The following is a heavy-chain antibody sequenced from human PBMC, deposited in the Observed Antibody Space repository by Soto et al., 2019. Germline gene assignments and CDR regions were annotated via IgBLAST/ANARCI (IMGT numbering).Heavy chain of an antibody. Sequence: EVQLVESGGGLVQPGGSLRLSCAASGFTFNNHWMHWVRQAPGRGLECVSRITGDGSFTSYADSVKGRFTISRDNAKNTLYLQMNSLRAEDTAIYYCARDLVHGSGSLDYWGQGTLVTVSS. CDR2: ITGDGSFT. V-gene: IGHV3-74*01. CDR1: GFTFNNHW. CDR3: ARDLVHGSGSLDY. J-gene: IGHJ4*02. D-gene: IGHD3-10*01.